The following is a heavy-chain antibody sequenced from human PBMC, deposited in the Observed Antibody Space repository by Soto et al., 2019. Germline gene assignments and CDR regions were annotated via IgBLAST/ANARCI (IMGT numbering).Heavy chain of an antibody. D-gene: IGHD6-13*01. Sequence: AETLSLTCTVSGGSISSSSYYWGWIRQPPGKGLEWIGSIYYSGSTYYNPSLKSRVTISVDTSKNQFSLKLSSVTAADTAVYYCARFHYSSSWYFWGQGTLVTVSS. CDR2: IYYSGST. J-gene: IGHJ4*02. CDR1: GGSISSSSYY. V-gene: IGHV4-39*01. CDR3: ARFHYSSSWYF.